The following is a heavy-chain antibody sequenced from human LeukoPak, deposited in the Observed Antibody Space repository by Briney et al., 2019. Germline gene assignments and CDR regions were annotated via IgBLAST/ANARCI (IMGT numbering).Heavy chain of an antibody. CDR3: ARVGYSGKYPRL. CDR1: GGSFSGYY. Sequence: SETLSLTCAVYGGSFSGYYWSWIRQPPGKGLEWIGEINHSGSTNYNPSLKSRVTISVDTSKNQFSLKLSSVTAADTAVYYCARVGYSGKYPRLWGQGTLVTVSS. V-gene: IGHV4-34*01. CDR2: INHSGST. J-gene: IGHJ4*02. D-gene: IGHD1-26*01.